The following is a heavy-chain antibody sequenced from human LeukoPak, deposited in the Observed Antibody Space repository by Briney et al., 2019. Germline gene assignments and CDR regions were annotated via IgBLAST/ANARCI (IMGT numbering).Heavy chain of an antibody. D-gene: IGHD2-15*01. CDR3: AMGYCSGGSCAGRYYYYGMDV. V-gene: IGHV5-51*01. CDR1: GYSFTSYW. Sequence: GESLKISCKGSGYSFTSYWIGWVRQMPGKGLEWMGITYPGDSDTRYSPSFQGQVTISADKSISTAYLQWSSLKASDTAMYYCAMGYCSGGSCAGRYYYYGMDVWGKGTTVTVSS. J-gene: IGHJ6*04. CDR2: TYPGDSDT.